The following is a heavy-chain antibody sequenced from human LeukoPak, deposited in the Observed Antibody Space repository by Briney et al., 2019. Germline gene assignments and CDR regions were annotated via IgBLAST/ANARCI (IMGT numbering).Heavy chain of an antibody. CDR3: AGGRSYGVDV. CDR1: GFTFSSYW. CDR2: IKADGSTT. D-gene: IGHD3-16*01. Sequence: GGSLRLSCAASGFTFSSYWMHWVRQVPGKGLVWVSGIKADGSTTTYADSVRGRFTISRDNAKNTLYLQMNSLRAEDTAVYFCAGGRSYGVDVWGQGTTVTGSS. V-gene: IGHV3-74*03. J-gene: IGHJ6*02.